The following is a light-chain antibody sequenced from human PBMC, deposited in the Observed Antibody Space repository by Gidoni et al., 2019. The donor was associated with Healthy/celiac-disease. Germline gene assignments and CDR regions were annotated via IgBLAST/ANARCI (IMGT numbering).Light chain of an antibody. J-gene: IGKJ4*01. Sequence: DIQMNQSPSSLSASVGDRVTITCQASQDISNYLNWYQQNPGKDPKLLIYDASNFETGVPSRFSGSGSGTDFTFTISSLQPEDIATYYCQQYDNLPPLTFGGGTKVEIK. CDR1: QDISNY. V-gene: IGKV1-33*01. CDR3: QQYDNLPPLT. CDR2: DAS.